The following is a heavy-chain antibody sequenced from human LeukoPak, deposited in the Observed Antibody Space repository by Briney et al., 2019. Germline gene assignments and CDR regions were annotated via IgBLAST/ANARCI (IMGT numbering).Heavy chain of an antibody. CDR3: AKDQDSSGYYPNWFDP. CDR2: ISGSGGST. D-gene: IGHD3-22*01. Sequence: GGSLRLSCAASGFTFSGYAMSWVRQAPGKGLEWVSAISGSGGSTYYADSVKGRFTISGDNSKNTLYLQMNSLRAEDTAVYYCAKDQDSSGYYPNWFDPWGQETLVTVSS. J-gene: IGHJ5*02. V-gene: IGHV3-23*01. CDR1: GFTFSGYA.